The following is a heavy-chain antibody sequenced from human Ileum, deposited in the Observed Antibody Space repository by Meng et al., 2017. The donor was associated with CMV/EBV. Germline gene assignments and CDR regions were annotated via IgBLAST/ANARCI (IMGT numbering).Heavy chain of an antibody. V-gene: IGHV4-34*01. CDR1: GGSFSHYY. J-gene: IGHJ4*02. CDR3: ARGMQTFVY. CDR2: INDGGST. Sequence: TLSLTCAVYGGSFSHYYWNWIRQSPGKGLEWIGEINDGGSTNYNPSLKSRVTMSLDTSKNQFSLKLSSVTAADTAVYYCARGMQTFVYWGQGTLVTVSS. D-gene: IGHD2-2*01.